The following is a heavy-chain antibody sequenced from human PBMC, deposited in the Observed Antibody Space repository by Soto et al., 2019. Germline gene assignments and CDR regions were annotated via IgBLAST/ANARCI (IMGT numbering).Heavy chain of an antibody. CDR2: MNPGSGDT. CDR1: GYSFTNND. V-gene: IGHV1-8*01. D-gene: IGHD3-16*01. J-gene: IGHJ5*02. CDR3: ARMATFGSLNWFDP. Sequence: VASVKVSCKASGYSFTNNDVSWVRQATGQVLEWMGWMNPGSGDTGYAQKFQGRVTMTRDISTATAYMELSSLRSDDTATYYCARMATFGSLNWFDPWGQGXLVTVYS.